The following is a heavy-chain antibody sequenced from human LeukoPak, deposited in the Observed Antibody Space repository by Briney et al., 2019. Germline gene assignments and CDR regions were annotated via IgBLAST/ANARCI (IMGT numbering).Heavy chain of an antibody. CDR1: GGSFSGYY. CDR3: ATALAVAEIDY. V-gene: IGHV4-34*01. CDR2: INHSGST. D-gene: IGHD6-19*01. J-gene: IGHJ4*01. Sequence: SETLSLTCAVYGGSFSGYYWSWIRQPPGKGLEWIGEINHSGSTNYNPSLKSRVTISVDTSKNQFSLKLSSVTAADTAVYYCATALAVAEIDYWGRGTLVTVSS.